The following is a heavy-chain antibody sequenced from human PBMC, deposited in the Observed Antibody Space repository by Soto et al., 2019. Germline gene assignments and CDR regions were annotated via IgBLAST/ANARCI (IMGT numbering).Heavy chain of an antibody. Sequence: QVQLQQWGAGLLKPSETLSLTCGVYGGSFSGYYWNWIRQPPGKGLEWIGEINPSGGTNYNPSLKSRVTISGDTSKTQLSLKLSSVTAAETAVYYCARVRASSGQRDIDFWGQGTLVTVSS. CDR2: INPSGGT. D-gene: IGHD6-19*01. CDR3: ARVRASSGQRDIDF. J-gene: IGHJ4*02. CDR1: GGSFSGYY. V-gene: IGHV4-34*01.